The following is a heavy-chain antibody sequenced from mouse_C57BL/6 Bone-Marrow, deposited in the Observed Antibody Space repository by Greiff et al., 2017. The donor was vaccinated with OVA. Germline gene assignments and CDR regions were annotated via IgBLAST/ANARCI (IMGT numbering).Heavy chain of an antibody. V-gene: IGHV1-74*01. D-gene: IGHD1-1*01. CDR3: AICYYYGSSYLDY. CDR2: IHPSDNDT. J-gene: IGHJ2*01. CDR1: GYTFTSYW. Sequence: QVQLQQPGAELVKPGASVKVSCKASGYTFTSYWMHWVKQRPGQGLEWIGRIHPSDNDTNYNQKFKGKATLTVDKSSNTAYMQLSSLTSEDSAVYYCAICYYYGSSYLDYWGQGTTLTVSS.